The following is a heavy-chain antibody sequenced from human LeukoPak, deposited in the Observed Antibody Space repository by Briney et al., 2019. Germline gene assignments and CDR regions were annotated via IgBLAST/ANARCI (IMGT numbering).Heavy chain of an antibody. CDR1: GFTFSDYY. V-gene: IGHV3-7*01. D-gene: IGHD3-3*01. J-gene: IGHJ5*01. Sequence: GGSLRLSCAVSGFTFSDYYMSWVRQAPGEGLDWVAAIKPDGSEQYYVDSVKGRFTISRDNAKNSLFRQMNSLRAEDTALYYCARGEKSGVAYTNWLDSWGQGTLVPVSS. CDR3: ARGEKSGVAYTNWLDS. CDR2: IKPDGSEQ.